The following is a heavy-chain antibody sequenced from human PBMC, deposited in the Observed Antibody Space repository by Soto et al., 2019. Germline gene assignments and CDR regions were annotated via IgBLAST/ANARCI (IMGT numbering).Heavy chain of an antibody. CDR2: IWYDGSNK. D-gene: IGHD3-22*01. CDR1: GFTFSSDG. V-gene: IGHV3-33*01. Sequence: QVQLVESGGGVVQPGRSLRLSCAASGFTFSSDGMHWVRQAPVKGLEWVAVIWYDGSNKYYADSVKGRFTISRDNSKNTLYLQMNSLRAEDTAVYYCARADDNYYDSSGYYGAFDIWGQGTMVTVSS. J-gene: IGHJ3*02. CDR3: ARADDNYYDSSGYYGAFDI.